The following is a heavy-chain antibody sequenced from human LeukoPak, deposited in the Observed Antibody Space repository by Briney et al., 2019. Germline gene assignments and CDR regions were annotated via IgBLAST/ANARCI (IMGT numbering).Heavy chain of an antibody. J-gene: IGHJ4*02. CDR2: ISYDGSNK. Sequence: GGSLRLSCAASGFTFSSYSMHWVRQAPGKGLEWVAVISYDGSNKYYADSVKGRFTISRDNSKNTLYLQMNSLRAEDTAVYYCARDEVGVWGSYPHWGQGTLVTVS. D-gene: IGHD3-16*02. CDR1: GFTFSSYS. CDR3: ARDEVGVWGSYPH. V-gene: IGHV3-30-3*01.